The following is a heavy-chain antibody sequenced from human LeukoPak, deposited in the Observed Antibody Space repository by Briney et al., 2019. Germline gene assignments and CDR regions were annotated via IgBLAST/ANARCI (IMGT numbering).Heavy chain of an antibody. J-gene: IGHJ4*02. CDR2: ISYDRSNK. CDR1: EFTFSSYG. CDR3: TTEILPSGDLGLPLFDY. Sequence: PGGSLRLSCAASEFTFSSYGMHWVRQAPGKGLEWVAVISYDRSNKYYADSVKGRFTISRDNSKNTLYLQMNSLKTEDTAVYYCTTEILPSGDLGLPLFDYWGQGTLVTVSS. V-gene: IGHV3-30*12. D-gene: IGHD7-27*01.